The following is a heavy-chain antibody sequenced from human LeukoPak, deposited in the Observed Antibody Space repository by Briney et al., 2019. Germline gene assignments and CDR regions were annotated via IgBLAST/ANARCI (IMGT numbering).Heavy chain of an antibody. CDR3: ARDLVQLWSKDY. D-gene: IGHD5-18*01. V-gene: IGHV3-74*01. CDR2: IDSDGGSI. Sequence: PGGSLRLSCAASGFTFSRYWMHWVRQAPGKGLVWVSRIDSDGGSIRYADTVKGRFTISRDNAKSTLSLQMNSLRPEDTAVYYRARDLVQLWSKDYWGQGTLVTVSS. J-gene: IGHJ4*02. CDR1: GFTFSRYW.